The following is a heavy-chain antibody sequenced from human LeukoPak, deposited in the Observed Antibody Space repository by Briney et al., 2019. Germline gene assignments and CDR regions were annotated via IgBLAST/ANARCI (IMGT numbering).Heavy chain of an antibody. D-gene: IGHD5-18*01. CDR1: GFTFGDYA. CDR2: IRSKAYGGTT. Sequence: GGSLRLSCTASGFTFGDYAMRWVRQAPGKGLEWVGFIRSKAYGGTTEYAASVKGRFTISRDDSKSIAYLQMNSLKTEDTAVHYCTRGGGRGYSYGADYYYGMDVWGQGTTVTVSS. V-gene: IGHV3-49*04. CDR3: TRGGGRGYSYGADYYYGMDV. J-gene: IGHJ6*02.